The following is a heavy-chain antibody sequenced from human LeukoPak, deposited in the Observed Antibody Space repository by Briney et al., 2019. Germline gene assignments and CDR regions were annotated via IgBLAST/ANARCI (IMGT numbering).Heavy chain of an antibody. J-gene: IGHJ6*02. CDR2: IYTSGST. V-gene: IGHV4-4*07. CDR1: GGSISSYY. CDR3: ARDNIATYYDFWSGSRDYYYGMDV. Sequence: SETLSLTCTVSGGSISSYYWSWIRQPAGKRLEWIGRIYTSGSTNYNPSLKSRVTMSVDTSKNQFSLKLSSVTAADTAVYYCARDNIATYYDFWSGSRDYYYGMDVWGQGTTVTVSS. D-gene: IGHD3-3*01.